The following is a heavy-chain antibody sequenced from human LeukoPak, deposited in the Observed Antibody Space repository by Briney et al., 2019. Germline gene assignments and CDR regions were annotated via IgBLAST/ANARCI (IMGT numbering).Heavy chain of an antibody. J-gene: IGHJ4*02. D-gene: IGHD5-18*01. Sequence: SQTLSLTCTVSGGSIRSGSYYWSWIRQSAGKGLEWIGRIYISGSTKYNPSLKSRVTISVDTSKNQFSLKLSSVTAADTAVYYCARDLVDTVMSHLVLFDYWGQGTLVTVSS. V-gene: IGHV4-61*02. CDR2: IYISGST. CDR1: GGSIRSGSYY. CDR3: ARDLVDTVMSHLVLFDY.